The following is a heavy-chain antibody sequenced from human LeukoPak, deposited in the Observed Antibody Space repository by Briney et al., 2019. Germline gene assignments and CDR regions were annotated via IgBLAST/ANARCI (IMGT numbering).Heavy chain of an antibody. D-gene: IGHD6-6*01. CDR2: INHSGST. CDR1: GESFSGYY. CDR3: AGGRIAARPGGDY. Sequence: SDPLSLTCALYGESFSGYYWSWPPQPPGKGLEWIGEINHSGSTNYDPSLKSRVTISVDTSKYQFSLKLSSVTAADTAVYYCAGGRIAARPGGDYWGQGTLVTVSS. J-gene: IGHJ4*02. V-gene: IGHV4-34*01.